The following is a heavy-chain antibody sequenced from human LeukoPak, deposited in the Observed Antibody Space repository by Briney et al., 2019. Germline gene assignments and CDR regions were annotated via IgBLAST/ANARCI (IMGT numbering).Heavy chain of an antibody. Sequence: ASVKVSCKASGGTFSSYAISWVRQAPGQGLEWMGGIIPTFGTANYAQKFQGRVTITADKSTSTAYMELSSLRSEDTAVYYCARDSPMPGIAVGGDAFDIWGQGTMVTVSS. CDR3: ARDSPMPGIAVGGDAFDI. CDR2: IIPTFGTA. V-gene: IGHV1-69*06. D-gene: IGHD6-19*01. CDR1: GGTFSSYA. J-gene: IGHJ3*02.